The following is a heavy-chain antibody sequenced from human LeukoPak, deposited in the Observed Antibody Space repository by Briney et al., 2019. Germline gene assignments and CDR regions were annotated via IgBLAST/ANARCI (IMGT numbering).Heavy chain of an antibody. Sequence: VTVSCKASGYTFTGYYMHWVQQAPGQGLEWMGRINPNSGGTNYAQKLQGRVTMTTDTSTSTAYMELRSLRSDDTAVYYCARDYRVAYYYYGMDVWGQGTTVTVSS. CDR3: ARDYRVAYYYYGMDV. CDR1: GYTFTGYY. CDR2: INPNSGGT. J-gene: IGHJ6*02. V-gene: IGHV1-2*06.